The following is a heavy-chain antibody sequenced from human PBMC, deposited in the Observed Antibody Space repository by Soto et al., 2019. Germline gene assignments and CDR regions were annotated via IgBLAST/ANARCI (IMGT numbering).Heavy chain of an antibody. J-gene: IGHJ4*02. Sequence: ASVKVSCKASGGTFSSYEISWVRQAPGQGLEWMGGIIPIFGTANYARKFQGRVTITADESTSTAYMELSSLRSEDTAVYYCAREGYEVGATAEAYYFDYWGQGTLVTVSS. CDR1: GGTFSSYE. CDR3: AREGYEVGATAEAYYFDY. V-gene: IGHV1-69*13. D-gene: IGHD1-26*01. CDR2: IIPIFGTA.